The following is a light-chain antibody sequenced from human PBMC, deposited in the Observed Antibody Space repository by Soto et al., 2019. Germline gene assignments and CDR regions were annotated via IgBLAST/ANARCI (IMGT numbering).Light chain of an antibody. Sequence: ELVKTQSPGTLSVSPGERATLSCRASQTIGNNLAWYQQSPGQAPRLLIYAASTRATGIPPRFSGSGSGTEFTLTISSLQSEDFAFYYCQYYNNWPPSITFGQGTRLEIK. CDR1: QTIGNN. V-gene: IGKV3-15*01. J-gene: IGKJ5*01. CDR3: QYYNNWPPSIT. CDR2: AAS.